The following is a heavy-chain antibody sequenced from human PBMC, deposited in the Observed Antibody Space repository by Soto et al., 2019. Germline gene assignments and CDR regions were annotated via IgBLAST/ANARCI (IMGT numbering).Heavy chain of an antibody. CDR2: IYYSGNT. V-gene: IGHV4-30-4*01. J-gene: IGHJ1*01. Sequence: LSLTCTVSGGSTSSGDYYWTWIRQPPGMGLEWIGFIYYSGNTYYNPSLRSRVTISVGTSKNQFSLRLTSVTAADTAVYYCAREGAVVGSFFGSWGQGALVTVSS. CDR3: AREGAVVGSFFGS. CDR1: GGSTSSGDYY. D-gene: IGHD1-26*01.